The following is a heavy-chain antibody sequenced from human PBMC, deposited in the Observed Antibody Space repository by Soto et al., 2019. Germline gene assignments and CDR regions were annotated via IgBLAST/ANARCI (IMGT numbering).Heavy chain of an antibody. V-gene: IGHV4-31*03. CDR3: ASSQDSSGYYGPFDY. D-gene: IGHD3-22*01. CDR1: GGSISSGGYY. J-gene: IGHJ4*02. Sequence: SSETLSLTCTVSGGSISSGGYYWSWIRQHPGKGLEWIGYIYYSGSTYYNPSLKSRVTISVDTSKNQFSLKLSSVTAADTAVYYCASSQDSSGYYGPFDYWGQGTLVTVSS. CDR2: IYYSGST.